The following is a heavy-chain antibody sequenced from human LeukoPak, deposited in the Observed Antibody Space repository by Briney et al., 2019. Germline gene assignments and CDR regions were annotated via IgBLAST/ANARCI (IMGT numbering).Heavy chain of an antibody. D-gene: IGHD2-8*01. Sequence: GASVKVSCKASGYTFTGYYMHWVRQAPGQGIEWMGWINPNSGGTNYAQKFQGRVTMTRDTSISTAYMELSRLRSDDTAVYYCARPVRSLYLYAFDIWGQGTMVTVSS. J-gene: IGHJ3*02. CDR3: ARPVRSLYLYAFDI. CDR2: INPNSGGT. V-gene: IGHV1-2*02. CDR1: GYTFTGYY.